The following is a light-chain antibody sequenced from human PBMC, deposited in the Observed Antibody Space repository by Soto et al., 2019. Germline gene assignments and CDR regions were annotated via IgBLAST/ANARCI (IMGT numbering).Light chain of an antibody. CDR1: QGISSY. J-gene: IGKJ1*01. CDR3: QQSYSTPQT. Sequence: DIQLTQSPSFLSASVGDRVTITCRASQGISSYLNWYQQKPGKAPKLLIYAASSLQSGVPSRFSGSGSGTDFTLTISSLQPEDFATYYCQQSYSTPQTFGQGTKV. CDR2: AAS. V-gene: IGKV1-39*01.